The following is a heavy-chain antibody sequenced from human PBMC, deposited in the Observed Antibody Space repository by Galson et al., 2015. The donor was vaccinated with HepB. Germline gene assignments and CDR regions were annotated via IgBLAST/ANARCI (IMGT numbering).Heavy chain of an antibody. V-gene: IGHV3-74*01. CDR3: ARAHQLLEVYGMDV. CDR1: GFTFSNYW. D-gene: IGHD2-2*01. CDR2: INSDGGST. J-gene: IGHJ6*02. Sequence: SLRLSCAASGFTFSNYWMHWVSQGPGKGLVWVSRINSDGGSTSYADSVKGRFTISRDNAKNSLYLQMNSLRAEDTAVYYCARAHQLLEVYGMDVWGQGTTVTVSS.